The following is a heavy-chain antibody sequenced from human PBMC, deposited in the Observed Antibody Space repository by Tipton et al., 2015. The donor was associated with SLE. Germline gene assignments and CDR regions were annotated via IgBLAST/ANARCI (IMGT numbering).Heavy chain of an antibody. CDR1: TDSITNSY. V-gene: IGHV4-59*01. CDR3: ARHYGGGSLAC. CDR2: IYYTGST. Sequence: TLSLTCTVSTDSITNSYWSWIRKSPGQGVEWIGYIYYTGSTKYNPSLKSRVTISIDTSKNQFSLKMTSMTAADTAVYYCARHYGGGSLACWGQGTLVSVSS. J-gene: IGHJ4*02. D-gene: IGHD3-16*01.